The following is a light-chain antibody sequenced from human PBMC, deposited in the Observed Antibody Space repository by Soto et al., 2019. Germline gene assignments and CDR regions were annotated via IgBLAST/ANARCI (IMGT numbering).Light chain of an antibody. CDR2: DAS. CDR1: QSISSW. Sequence: DIQMTQSPSTLSASVGDRVTITCRASQSISSWLAWYQQKPGKAPKLLIYDASSLESGFPSRFSGSGFGTESTLPSSSRQPDDFATYYCQQYNSYPRTFGQGTKVEIK. J-gene: IGKJ1*01. V-gene: IGKV1-5*01. CDR3: QQYNSYPRT.